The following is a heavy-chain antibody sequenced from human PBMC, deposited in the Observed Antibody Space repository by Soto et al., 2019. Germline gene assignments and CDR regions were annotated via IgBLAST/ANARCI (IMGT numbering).Heavy chain of an antibody. CDR2: ISYDGSNK. Sequence: QVQLVESGGGVVQPGRSLRLSCAASGFTFSSYGMHWVRQAPDKGLEWVAVISYDGSNKYYADSVKGRFTISRDNSKNTLYLQMNSLRAEDTAVYYCAKSGITMIVVVTHFDYWGQGTLVTVSS. V-gene: IGHV3-30*18. J-gene: IGHJ4*02. CDR3: AKSGITMIVVVTHFDY. CDR1: GFTFSSYG. D-gene: IGHD3-22*01.